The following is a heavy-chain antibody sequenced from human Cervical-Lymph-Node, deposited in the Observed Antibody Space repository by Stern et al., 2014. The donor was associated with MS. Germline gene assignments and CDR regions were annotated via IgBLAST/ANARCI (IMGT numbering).Heavy chain of an antibody. CDR1: GFTVSRDY. Sequence: EVQLVESGGGVIQPGGSLRLSCTASGFTVSRDYMTWVRQAPGKGLEWVSLITNVGSTFYTDSGKGRFTISRDDSKNTVYRHMTSLRAEDTAMYYCARDTSSPERSDWWGQGTLVTVSS. CDR3: ARDTSSPERSDW. J-gene: IGHJ4*02. V-gene: IGHV3-53*01. CDR2: ITNVGST. D-gene: IGHD1-1*01.